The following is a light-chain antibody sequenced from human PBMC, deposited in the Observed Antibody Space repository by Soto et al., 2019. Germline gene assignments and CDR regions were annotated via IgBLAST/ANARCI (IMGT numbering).Light chain of an antibody. CDR1: QSVSSRS. Sequence: EIVLTQSPGTLPLSPGERATLSCRASQSVSSRSLAWYQQKPGQGPRVLIYGASSRATDTPDRFSGSGSGTDFTLTISRLEPEDFAVYYCHQYGSSPRTFGQGTKVDIK. J-gene: IGKJ1*01. CDR2: GAS. V-gene: IGKV3-20*01. CDR3: HQYGSSPRT.